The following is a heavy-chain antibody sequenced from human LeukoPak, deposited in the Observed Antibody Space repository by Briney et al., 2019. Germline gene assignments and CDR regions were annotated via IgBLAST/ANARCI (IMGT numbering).Heavy chain of an antibody. Sequence: GGSLRLSCAASGFTFSSYWMSWVRHAPGKGLEWVANIKQDGSEKYYVDSVKGRFTISRDNAKNSLYLQMNSLRAEDTAVYYCAREDLLKSWVHYFDYWGQGTLVTVSS. D-gene: IGHD2/OR15-2a*01. CDR1: GFTFSSYW. V-gene: IGHV3-7*01. CDR2: IKQDGSEK. CDR3: AREDLLKSWVHYFDY. J-gene: IGHJ4*02.